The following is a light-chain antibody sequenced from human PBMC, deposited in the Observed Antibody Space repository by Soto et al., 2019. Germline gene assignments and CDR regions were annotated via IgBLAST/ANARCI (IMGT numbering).Light chain of an antibody. V-gene: IGKV3-20*01. J-gene: IGKJ1*01. CDR1: QSVSSSY. CDR2: GAS. Sequence: EIVLTQSPGTLSLSPGERATLSCRASQSVSSSYLAWYQQKPGQAPRLLIYGASSRATGIPDRFSGSGSGKDFTLTNSRLEPEDFAVYYCQQYGISPGTFGQGTTVKFK. CDR3: QQYGISPGT.